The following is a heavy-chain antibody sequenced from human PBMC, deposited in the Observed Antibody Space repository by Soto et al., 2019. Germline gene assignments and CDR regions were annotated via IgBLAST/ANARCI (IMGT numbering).Heavy chain of an antibody. J-gene: IGHJ4*02. CDR1: GFTFSSYA. CDR3: AKDEAGVLMVYAIPYLDY. V-gene: IGHV3-23*01. Sequence: EVQLLESGGGLVQPGGSLRLSCAASGFTFSSYAMSWVRQAPGKGLEWVSAISGSGGSTYYADSVKGRFTISRDNSKNTLYLQMNSLRAEDTAVYYCAKDEAGVLMVYAIPYLDYWGQGTLVTVSS. CDR2: ISGSGGST. D-gene: IGHD2-8*01.